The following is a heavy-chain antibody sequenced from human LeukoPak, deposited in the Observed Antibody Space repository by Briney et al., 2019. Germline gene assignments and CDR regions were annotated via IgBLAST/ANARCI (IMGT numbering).Heavy chain of an antibody. Sequence: SETLSLTCTVSGGSINSYYWGWIRQPAGKGLEWIGRIYTTGTTSHNPSLKSRVTISVDTSKNQFYLKLTSVTAADTAMCYCARAGYTISYYSLDYWGQGSLVTVSS. J-gene: IGHJ4*02. CDR1: GGSINSYY. D-gene: IGHD1-26*01. CDR3: ARAGYTISYYSLDY. V-gene: IGHV4-4*07. CDR2: IYTTGTT.